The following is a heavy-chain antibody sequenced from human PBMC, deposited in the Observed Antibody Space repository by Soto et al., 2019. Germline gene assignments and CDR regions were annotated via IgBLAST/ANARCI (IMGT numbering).Heavy chain of an antibody. V-gene: IGHV4-31*03. Sequence: QVQLQESGPGLVKPSQTLSLTCTVSGGSISSGGYYWSWIRQHPGKGLEWIGYIYYSGSTYYNPSLNGRVTISVDTSKNQFSLKLSSVTAADTAVYYCARGLAAAAGGDLLIDYWGQGTLVTVSS. J-gene: IGHJ4*02. CDR3: ARGLAAAAGGDLLIDY. D-gene: IGHD6-13*01. CDR1: GGSISSGGYY. CDR2: IYYSGST.